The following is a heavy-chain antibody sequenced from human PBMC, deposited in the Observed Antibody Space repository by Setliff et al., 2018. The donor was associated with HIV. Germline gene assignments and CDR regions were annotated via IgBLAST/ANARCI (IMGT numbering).Heavy chain of an antibody. J-gene: IGHJ4*02. CDR3: VRGPQFRPH. Sequence: GGSLRLSCAASGFTFSTYWMIWVRQAPGKGLEWVAKIKQDGSEEYYVDSVKGRFTISRDNAKNSVYLQMNRLRVEDTAVYYCVRGPQFRPHWGQGTLVTVSS. CDR1: GFTFSTYW. V-gene: IGHV3-7*04. CDR2: IKQDGSEE.